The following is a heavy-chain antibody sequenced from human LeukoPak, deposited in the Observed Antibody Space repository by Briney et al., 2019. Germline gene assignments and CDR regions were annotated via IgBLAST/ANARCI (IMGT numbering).Heavy chain of an antibody. D-gene: IGHD3-10*01. CDR2: IYYSGST. Sequence: KPSETLSLTCTVSGGSISSSSYYWGWIRQPPGKGLEWIGSIYYSGSTYYNPSLKSRVTISVDTSKNQFSLKLSSVTAADTAVYYCARSGGWFDPWGQGTLVTVSS. CDR3: ARSGGWFDP. V-gene: IGHV4-39*01. CDR1: GGSISSSSYY. J-gene: IGHJ5*02.